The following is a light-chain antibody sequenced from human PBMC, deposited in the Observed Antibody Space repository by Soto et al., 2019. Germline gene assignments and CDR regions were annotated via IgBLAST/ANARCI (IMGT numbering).Light chain of an antibody. V-gene: IGKV1-27*01. CDR3: QKYNSAPWT. CDR2: AAS. Sequence: DIQLTQSPSSLSAAVGDRVTTTCRASQGISNYLAWYQQKPGKVPKLLIYAASTLQSGVPSRFSGSGSGTDFTLTISSLQPEDVATYYCQKYNSAPWTFGQGTKVDIK. CDR1: QGISNY. J-gene: IGKJ1*01.